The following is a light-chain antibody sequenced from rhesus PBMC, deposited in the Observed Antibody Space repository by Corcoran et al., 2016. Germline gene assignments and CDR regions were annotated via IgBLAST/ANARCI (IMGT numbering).Light chain of an antibody. CDR3: QQFKNYPVT. V-gene: IGKV1-41*01. J-gene: IGKJ4*01. CDR1: QSISNY. CDR2: SAS. Sequence: DIQMTQSPSSLSASVGDRVTITCRASQSISNYLNWYQQEPGNVPKLLIYSASRLQRGLPSRFSGSGSGTEFTLTISSLHPEDFATYYCQQFKNYPVTFGGGTKVEIK.